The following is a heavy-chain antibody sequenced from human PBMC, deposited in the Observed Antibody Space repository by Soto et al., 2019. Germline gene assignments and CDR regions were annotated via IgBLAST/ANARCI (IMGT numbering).Heavy chain of an antibody. V-gene: IGHV1-2*02. J-gene: IGHJ6*02. CDR2: INPNSGGT. D-gene: IGHD2-15*01. CDR3: SRGKTVPASVVVGFYYYYYAMDV. CDR1: GYTFSGYY. Sequence: ASVKVSCKASGYTFSGYYMHWVRQAPGQGLEWMGWINPNSGGTNYAQNFQGRVTMTRDTSISTAYMELSRLRSDDTAVYYCSRGKTVPASVVVGFYYYYYAMDVWGQGTTVTVSS.